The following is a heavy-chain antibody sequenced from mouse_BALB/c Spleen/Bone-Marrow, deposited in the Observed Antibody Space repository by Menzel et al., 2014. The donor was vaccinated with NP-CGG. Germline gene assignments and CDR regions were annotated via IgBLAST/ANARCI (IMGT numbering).Heavy chain of an antibody. D-gene: IGHD1-2*01. CDR2: INPSNGGT. V-gene: IGHV1S81*02. CDR1: GYTFTSYY. CDR3: TRRLFDY. Sequence: QVQLKQSGAELVKPGASVELSCKASGYTFTSYYMYWVKQRPGQGLEWIRGINPSNGGTNFNEKFKSKATLTVDKSSSTAYMQLSSLTSEDSAVYYCTRRLFDYWGQGTTLTVSS. J-gene: IGHJ2*01.